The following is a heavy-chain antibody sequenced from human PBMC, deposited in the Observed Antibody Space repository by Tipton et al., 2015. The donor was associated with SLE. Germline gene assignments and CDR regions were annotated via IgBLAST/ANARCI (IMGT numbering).Heavy chain of an antibody. J-gene: IGHJ3*02. D-gene: IGHD1-1*01. Sequence: TLSLTCDVSGGSLSGYYWNWIRQTPGKGLEWIGEINRSVTTNYISSLKSRVTLSVDTPKNHFSLGLSSVTAADTALYFCARGIGNSFKLAFDIWGQGALGTVSA. CDR1: GGSLSGYY. CDR3: ARGIGNSFKLAFDI. CDR2: INRSVTT. V-gene: IGHV4-34*01.